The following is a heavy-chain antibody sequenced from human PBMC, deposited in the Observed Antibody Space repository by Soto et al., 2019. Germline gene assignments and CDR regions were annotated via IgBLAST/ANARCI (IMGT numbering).Heavy chain of an antibody. J-gene: IGHJ4*02. CDR2: ISYDGSHK. Sequence: QVQLVESGGGVVQPGRSLRLSCAASGFTFSSYAMHWVRQAPGKGLEWVAVISYDGSHKYYADSVKGRFTISRDNSKNTLYLQMNSLRAEDTAGYYCARDRRYSSSSGFDYWGQGTLVTVSS. CDR1: GFTFSSYA. CDR3: ARDRRYSSSSGFDY. V-gene: IGHV3-30-3*01. D-gene: IGHD6-6*01.